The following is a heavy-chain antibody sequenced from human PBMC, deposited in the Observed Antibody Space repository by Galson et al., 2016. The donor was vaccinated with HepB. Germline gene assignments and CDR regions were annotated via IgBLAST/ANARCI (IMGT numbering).Heavy chain of an antibody. Sequence: SLRLSCAASGFAFSNYYMSWIRQAPGKGLEWISYISSISGSIHYADSVEGRFTISRDNAKNSLYLQMYSLRAEDTAVYYCARSVGRGPAAHFDFWGQGTLVTVSS. J-gene: IGHJ4*02. CDR3: ARSVGRGPAAHFDF. V-gene: IGHV3-11*01. CDR2: ISSISGSI. D-gene: IGHD2-2*01. CDR1: GFAFSNYY.